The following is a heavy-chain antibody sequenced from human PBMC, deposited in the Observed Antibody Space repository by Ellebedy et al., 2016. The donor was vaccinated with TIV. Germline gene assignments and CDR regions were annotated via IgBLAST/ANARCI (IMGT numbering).Heavy chain of an antibody. J-gene: IGHJ4*02. CDR3: ARSWGAVGAARHDY. V-gene: IGHV4-59*02. D-gene: IGHD6-6*01. Sequence: MPSETLSLTCTVSGGSVSSYYWSWIRQPPGKGLEWIGFIYYSGSTNYNPSLKSRVTISVDTSKNQFSLKLSSVTAADTAVYYCARSWGAVGAARHDYWGQGTLVTVSS. CDR1: GGSVSSYY. CDR2: IYYSGST.